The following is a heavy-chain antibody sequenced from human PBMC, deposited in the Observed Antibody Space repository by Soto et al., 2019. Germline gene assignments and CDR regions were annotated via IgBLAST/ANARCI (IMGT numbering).Heavy chain of an antibody. CDR1: GYTFTSYA. Sequence: ASVKVSCKASGYTFTSYAMHWVRQAPGQRLEWMGWINAGNGNTKYSQKFQGRVTITRDTSASTAYMELSSLRSEDTAVYYCARGYCSSTSCYSWDRWFDPWGQGTLVTVSS. D-gene: IGHD2-2*01. V-gene: IGHV1-3*01. CDR3: ARGYCSSTSCYSWDRWFDP. CDR2: INAGNGNT. J-gene: IGHJ5*02.